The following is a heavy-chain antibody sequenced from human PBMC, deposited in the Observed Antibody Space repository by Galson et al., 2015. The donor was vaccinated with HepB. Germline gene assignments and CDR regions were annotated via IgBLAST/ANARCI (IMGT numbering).Heavy chain of an antibody. CDR1: GFSFSSYG. J-gene: IGHJ6*02. Sequence: SLRLSCAASGFSFSSYGMHWVRQAPGKGLEWVSIISYDGSDKYYADSVKGRFTISRDNSKNTLYLQMHSLRAEDTAVYYCAKAPDSGSPPNYGMDVWGQGTTVTVSS. V-gene: IGHV3-30*18. D-gene: IGHD1-26*01. CDR2: ISYDGSDK. CDR3: AKAPDSGSPPNYGMDV.